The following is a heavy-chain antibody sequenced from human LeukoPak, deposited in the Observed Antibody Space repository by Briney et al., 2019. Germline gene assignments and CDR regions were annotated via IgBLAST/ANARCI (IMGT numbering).Heavy chain of an antibody. J-gene: IGHJ4*02. CDR3: ARDLYYDSSGYYGY. D-gene: IGHD3-22*01. CDR2: INHSGST. V-gene: IGHV4-34*01. Sequence: PSETLSLTCAVYGGSFSGYYWSWIRQPPGKGLEWIGEINHSGSTNYNPSLKSRVTISVDTSKNQFSLKLSSVTAADTAVYYCARDLYYDSSGYYGYWGQGTLVTVSS. CDR1: GGSFSGYY.